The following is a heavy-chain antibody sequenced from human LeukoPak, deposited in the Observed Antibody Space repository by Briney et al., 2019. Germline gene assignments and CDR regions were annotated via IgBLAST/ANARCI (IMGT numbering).Heavy chain of an antibody. Sequence: PGGSLRLSCAASGFTFGSYNMNWVRQAPGKGLEWVSYISDSSNTIYDADSVKGRSTISRDNAKNSLYLQMNSLRAEDTAVYYCAREVGAIDYWGQGTLVTVSS. CDR1: GFTFGSYN. CDR3: AREVGAIDY. V-gene: IGHV3-48*04. D-gene: IGHD1-26*01. J-gene: IGHJ4*02. CDR2: ISDSSNTI.